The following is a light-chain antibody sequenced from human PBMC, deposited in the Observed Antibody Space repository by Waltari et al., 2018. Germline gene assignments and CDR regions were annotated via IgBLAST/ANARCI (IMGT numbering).Light chain of an antibody. J-gene: IGLJ3*02. CDR2: YAT. V-gene: IGLV2-11*01. CDR3: CPHAGSHIWV. Sequence: QSTLTQPRAVSGSPGQSVTISCTGTTTDIDLHKYVSWYQQHPGEAPKLLISYATARPPGVPVRFPGSKSRDAASPTLSGLQGEDEADYYCCPHAGSHIWVFGGGTKLAVL. CDR1: TTDIDLHKY.